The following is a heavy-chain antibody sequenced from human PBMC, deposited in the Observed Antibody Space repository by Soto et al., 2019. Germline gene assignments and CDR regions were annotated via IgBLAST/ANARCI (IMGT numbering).Heavy chain of an antibody. V-gene: IGHV3-30-3*01. CDR3: AREVGTFYYHYGMDV. D-gene: IGHD2-21*02. CDR2: ISFDGTNQ. J-gene: IGHJ6*02. CDR1: GFTFSSYN. Sequence: QVQLVESGGGVVQPGRSLRLSCVASGFTFSSYNMEWVRQAPGKGLEWVTVISFDGTNQYYADSVKGRFTISRDNSKNTVFLQMNSLRDEDTAVYYCAREVGTFYYHYGMDVWGQGTTVTASS.